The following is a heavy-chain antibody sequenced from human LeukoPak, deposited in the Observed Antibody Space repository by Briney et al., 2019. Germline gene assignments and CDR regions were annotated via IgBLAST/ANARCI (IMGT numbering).Heavy chain of an antibody. Sequence: GSLRLSCAASGFTFSSYSMNWVRQPPGKGLEWIGEINHSGSTNYNPSLKSRVTISVDTSKNQFSLKLSSVTAADTAVYYCAREARYDFWSGYYSDSYYFDYWGQGTLVTVSS. CDR1: GFTFSSYS. CDR3: AREARYDFWSGYYSDSYYFDY. CDR2: INHSGST. D-gene: IGHD3-3*01. J-gene: IGHJ4*02. V-gene: IGHV4-34*01.